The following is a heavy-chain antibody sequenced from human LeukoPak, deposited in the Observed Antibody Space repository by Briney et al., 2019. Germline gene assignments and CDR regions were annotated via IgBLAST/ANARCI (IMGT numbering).Heavy chain of an antibody. CDR3: ARMGVDLDY. J-gene: IGHJ4*02. CDR2: FDPEDDET. D-gene: IGHD3-16*01. V-gene: IGHV1-24*01. CDR1: GYTLTELS. Sequence: ASVKVSCKVSGYTLTELSMHWVRQAPGKGLEWMGGFDPEDDETIYAQKFQGRVTMTRNTSISTAYMELSSLRSEDTAVYYCARMGVDLDYWGQGTLVTVSS.